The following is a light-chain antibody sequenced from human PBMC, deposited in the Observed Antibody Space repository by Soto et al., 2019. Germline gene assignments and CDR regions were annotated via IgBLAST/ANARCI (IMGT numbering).Light chain of an antibody. V-gene: IGKV1-27*01. CDR1: QGISVY. Sequence: DTQMTQSPSALSASVGDRVTITCRASQGISVYLAWYQQKPGSIPKLLIFAASTLQSGVTSRFSGSGSGTDFTLTISSLQPEDVATYFCQKYDRAPFTFGPGTKVDIK. CDR2: AAS. J-gene: IGKJ3*01. CDR3: QKYDRAPFT.